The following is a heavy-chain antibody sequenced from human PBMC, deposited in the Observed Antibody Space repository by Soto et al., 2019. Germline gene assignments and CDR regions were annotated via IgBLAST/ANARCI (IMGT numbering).Heavy chain of an antibody. J-gene: IGHJ2*01. CDR3: AEDRIRGSVPVSAFLLNRFSDL. CDR2: IDSSGTLR. V-gene: IGHV3-11*04. Sequence: APGKGLEWISYIDSSGTLRYYADAVRGRFTISRDNARNSVYLQMISLRAEDTAFYFQAEDRIRGSVPVSAFLLNRFSDL. D-gene: IGHD2-15*01.